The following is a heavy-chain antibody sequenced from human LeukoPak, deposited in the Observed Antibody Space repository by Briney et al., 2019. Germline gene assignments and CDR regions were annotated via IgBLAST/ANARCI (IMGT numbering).Heavy chain of an antibody. CDR2: TYYRSKWYN. CDR3: AMGDWNWVY. CDR1: GDSVSNNIAA. J-gene: IGHJ4*02. V-gene: IGHV6-1*01. Sequence: SQTLSLTCVISGDSVSNNIAAWNWIRQSPSRGLEWLGRTYYRSKWYNDNAVSVKSRITINPDPSKNQFSLQLNSVTPEDTAVYYCAMGDWNWVYWGQGTLVTVSS. D-gene: IGHD1-7*01.